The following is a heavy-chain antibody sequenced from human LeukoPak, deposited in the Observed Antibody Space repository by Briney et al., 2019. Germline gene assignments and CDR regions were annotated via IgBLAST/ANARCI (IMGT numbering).Heavy chain of an antibody. J-gene: IGHJ1*01. CDR3: ARAPSEIGGYYPEYFRH. Sequence: GGSLRLSCAASGFTFSSYWMHWVRQAPGKGLVWVSRIKSDGSTNCADSVKGRFTISRNNAKNTVSLQMNSLRAEDTGVYYCARAPSEIGGYYPEYFRHWGQGTLVTVSS. CDR2: IKSDGST. D-gene: IGHD3-22*01. CDR1: GFTFSSYW. V-gene: IGHV3-74*01.